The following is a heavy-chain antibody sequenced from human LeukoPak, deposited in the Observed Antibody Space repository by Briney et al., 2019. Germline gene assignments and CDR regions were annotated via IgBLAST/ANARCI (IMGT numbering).Heavy chain of an antibody. Sequence: PSETLSLTCAVSGGSISSSNWWSWVRQPPGKGLEWVSAISGSGGSTYYADSVKGRFTISRDNSKNTLYLQMNSLRAEDTAVYYCAKGTRGVAAMWFDPWGQGTLVTVSS. D-gene: IGHD2-15*01. V-gene: IGHV3-23*01. CDR1: GGSISSSN. CDR3: AKGTRGVAAMWFDP. J-gene: IGHJ5*02. CDR2: ISGSGGST.